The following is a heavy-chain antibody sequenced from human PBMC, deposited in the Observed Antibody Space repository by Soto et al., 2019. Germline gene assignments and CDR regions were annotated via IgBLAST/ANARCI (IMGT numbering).Heavy chain of an antibody. CDR2: ISAYNGKT. Sequence: GASVKVSCKASGYTFTSYGISWVRQAPGQGLEWMGWISAYNGKTNYAQKLQGRVTMTTDTSTSTAYMELSSLRSEDTAVYYCASTETYYYDSSGYPRGDFDTWGQGTMVTVS. CDR3: ASTETYYYDSSGYPRGDFDT. J-gene: IGHJ3*02. CDR1: GYTFTSYG. D-gene: IGHD3-22*01. V-gene: IGHV1-18*01.